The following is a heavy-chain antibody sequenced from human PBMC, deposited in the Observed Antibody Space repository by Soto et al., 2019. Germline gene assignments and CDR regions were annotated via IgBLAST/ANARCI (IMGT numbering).Heavy chain of an antibody. V-gene: IGHV3-30*10. CDR3: VNTQECNKADCYRAFDI. CDR2: ISHDGNKK. J-gene: IGHJ3*02. D-gene: IGHD2-21*02. CDR1: RFTFSSKA. Sequence: GGSLRLSCTASRFTFSSKAMHWVRQSPGRGLEWVAIISHDGNKKDYRDSVKGRFTISRDNSKNTLYLQMDNVRDEDTAVYYCVNTQECNKADCYRAFDIWGQGTMVTVSS.